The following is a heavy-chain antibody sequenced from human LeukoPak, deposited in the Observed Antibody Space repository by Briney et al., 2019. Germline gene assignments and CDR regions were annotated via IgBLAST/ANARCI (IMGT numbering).Heavy chain of an antibody. CDR1: GGSISSYY. V-gene: IGHV4-59*01. CDR3: ARSSRYFDWLPFDY. CDR2: IYYSGST. D-gene: IGHD3-9*01. Sequence: SETLSLTCTVSGGSISSYYWSWIRQPPGKGLEWIGYIYYSGSTNYNPSLKSRVTISVDTSKNQFSLKLSSVTAADTAVYYCARSSRYFDWLPFDYWGQGTLVTVSS. J-gene: IGHJ4*02.